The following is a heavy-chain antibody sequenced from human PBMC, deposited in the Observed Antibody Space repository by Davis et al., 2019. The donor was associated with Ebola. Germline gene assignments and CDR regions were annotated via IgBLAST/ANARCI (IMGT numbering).Heavy chain of an antibody. J-gene: IGHJ4*02. CDR1: GYTFTNYY. Sequence: ASVKVSCKASGYTFTNYYMHWVRQVPGQGLEWMGIINPSGGSTSYAQKFQGRVTMTRDTSTSTVYMELSSLRSEDTAVYYCARAGFGYYDSSGYYYYWGQGTLVTVSS. D-gene: IGHD3-22*01. CDR2: INPSGGST. V-gene: IGHV1-46*01. CDR3: ARAGFGYYDSSGYYYY.